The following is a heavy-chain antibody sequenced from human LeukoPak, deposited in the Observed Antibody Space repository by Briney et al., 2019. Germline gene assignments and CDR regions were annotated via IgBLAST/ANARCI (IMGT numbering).Heavy chain of an antibody. Sequence: SVKVSCKASGGTFSSYAISLVRQAPGQGLEWMGRIIPIFGTANYAQKFQGRVTITTDESTSTAYMELSSLRSEGTAVYYCAVCIAVAPTKNAFDSWGQGTMVTVSS. CDR1: GGTFSSYA. CDR2: IIPIFGTA. CDR3: AVCIAVAPTKNAFDS. V-gene: IGHV1-69*05. D-gene: IGHD6-19*01. J-gene: IGHJ3*02.